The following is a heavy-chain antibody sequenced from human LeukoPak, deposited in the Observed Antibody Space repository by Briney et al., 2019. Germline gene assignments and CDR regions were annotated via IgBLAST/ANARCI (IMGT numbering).Heavy chain of an antibody. CDR1: GGSFSGYY. Sequence: SETLSLTCAVYGGSFSGYYWSWTRQPPGKGLEWIGEINHSGSTNYNPSLKSRVTISVDTSKNQFSLKLSSVTAADTAVYYCARVDGLRHQSDYWGQGTLATVSS. V-gene: IGHV4-34*01. J-gene: IGHJ4*02. CDR2: INHSGST. CDR3: ARVDGLRHQSDY. D-gene: IGHD5-12*01.